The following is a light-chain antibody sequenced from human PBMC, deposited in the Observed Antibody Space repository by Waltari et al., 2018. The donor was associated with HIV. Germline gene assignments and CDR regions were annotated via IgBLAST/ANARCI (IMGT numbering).Light chain of an antibody. Sequence: EIVLTQSPGTLSLSPGERATLSCRASQSVSSRYLAWYQQLPDRFSGSGSGTDFTLTISRLEPEDFAVYYCQQYGSSPITFGQGTRLEIK. J-gene: IGKJ5*01. CDR3: QQYGSSPIT. CDR1: QSVSSRY. V-gene: IGKV3-20*01.